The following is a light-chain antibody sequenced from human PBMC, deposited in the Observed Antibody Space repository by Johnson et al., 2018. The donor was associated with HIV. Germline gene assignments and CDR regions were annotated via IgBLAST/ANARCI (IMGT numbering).Light chain of an antibody. CDR3: GTWDNSLSTGGV. CDR1: SSNIGNNY. J-gene: IGLJ1*01. CDR2: DTY. Sequence: QSVLTQPPSVSAAPGQKVTISCSGSSSNIGNNYISWYQQLPRTAPKLLIYDTYKRPSGIPDRFSASKSGTSATLGITGLQTGDEADYYCGTWDNSLSTGGVFGTGTKVTVL. V-gene: IGLV1-51*01.